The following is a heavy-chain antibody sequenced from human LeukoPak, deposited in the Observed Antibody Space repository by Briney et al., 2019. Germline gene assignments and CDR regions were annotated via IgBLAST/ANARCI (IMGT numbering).Heavy chain of an antibody. D-gene: IGHD3-10*01. CDR1: GGSMTNNTFY. Sequence: SETLSLTCSVSGGSMTNNTFYWGWIRQPPGKGLEWIGSIYHTGPTYYNPSLKSRVTISVDTSKNQFSLKLSSVTAADTAVYYCARVLIWFGQLQNWFDPWGPGTLVTVSS. V-gene: IGHV4-39*07. CDR3: ARVLIWFGQLQNWFDP. CDR2: IYHTGPT. J-gene: IGHJ5*02.